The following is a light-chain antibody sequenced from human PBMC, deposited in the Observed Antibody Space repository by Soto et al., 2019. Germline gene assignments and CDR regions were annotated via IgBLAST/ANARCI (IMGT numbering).Light chain of an antibody. J-gene: IGKJ1*01. CDR1: QSVSSN. V-gene: IGKV3-20*01. Sequence: EIVMTQSPVTLSVSPGERATLSCRASQSVSSNLAWYQQKPGQAPSLLIYGAFTRATGIPDRFSGSGSGTDFTLTISRLEPEDFAVYYCQQYGSSPTTFGQGTKVDIK. CDR2: GAF. CDR3: QQYGSSPTT.